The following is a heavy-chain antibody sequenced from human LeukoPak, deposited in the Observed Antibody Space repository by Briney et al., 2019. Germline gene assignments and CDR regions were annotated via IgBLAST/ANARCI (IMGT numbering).Heavy chain of an antibody. V-gene: IGHV4-34*01. D-gene: IGHD3-9*01. CDR2: INHSGST. J-gene: IGHJ4*02. Sequence: PSETLSLTCAVYGGSFSGYYWSWIRQPPGKGLEWIGEINHSGSTNYNPSLESRVTISVDTSKNQFSLKLSSVTAADTAVYYCARGFNDILTGYYYFDYWGQGTLVTVSS. CDR1: GGSFSGYY. CDR3: ARGFNDILTGYYYFDY.